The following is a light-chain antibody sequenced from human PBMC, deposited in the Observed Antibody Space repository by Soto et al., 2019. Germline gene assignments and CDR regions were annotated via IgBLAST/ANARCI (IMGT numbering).Light chain of an antibody. CDR1: QSISNW. Sequence: DIPMTQSPSTLSASVVDRVTITCRASQSISNWLAWYQQNPGKAPKLLIYDVSSLESGVPSRFSGSGSGTEFTLTISSLQPDDFATYYCQQYNSFSPWTFGQGTKVEIK. CDR2: DVS. V-gene: IGKV1-5*01. CDR3: QQYNSFSPWT. J-gene: IGKJ1*01.